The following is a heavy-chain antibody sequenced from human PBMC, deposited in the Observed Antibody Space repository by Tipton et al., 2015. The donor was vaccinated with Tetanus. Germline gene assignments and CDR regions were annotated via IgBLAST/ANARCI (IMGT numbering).Heavy chain of an antibody. CDR3: ARDRAVPVQAYGTDV. D-gene: IGHD6-19*01. J-gene: IGHJ6*02. CDR1: GYNFVNFG. V-gene: IGHV1-18*01. CDR2: ISAYNGKT. Sequence: QSGPEVKEPGASVKVSCKASGYNFVNFGISWVRQAPGQGLEWMGWISAYNGKTKYAQRLQGRVTMTTDRSASTAYMDLRRLRSDDTAVYYCARDRAVPVQAYGTDVWGQGTSVTVSS.